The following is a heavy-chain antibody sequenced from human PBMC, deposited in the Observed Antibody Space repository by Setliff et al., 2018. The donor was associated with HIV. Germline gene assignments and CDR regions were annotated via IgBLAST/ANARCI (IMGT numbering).Heavy chain of an antibody. D-gene: IGHD6-19*01. CDR2: IYYSGST. CDR1: GDSISSCISTHY. J-gene: IGHJ6*02. CDR3: AAPAVAGTGGYYYAMDV. V-gene: IGHV4-59*08. Sequence: PSETLSLTCTVSGDSISSCISTHYCTWIRQPPGKGLEWIGYIYYSGSTNYNPSLKSRVTISVDTSKNQFSLKLNSVTAADTAVYYCAAPAVAGTGGYYYAMDVWGQGTTVTVSS.